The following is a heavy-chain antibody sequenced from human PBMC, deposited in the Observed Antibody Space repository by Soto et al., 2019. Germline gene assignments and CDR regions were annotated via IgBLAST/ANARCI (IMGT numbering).Heavy chain of an antibody. CDR1: GFSFNDYA. V-gene: IGHV3-23*01. Sequence: EVQLLESGGGVVQPGGSLRLSCAASGFSFNDYAMTWVRQAPGKGLEWVSAINDDVDSTYYADSVKGRFTISRDNSKNTVFLEMNSLRAVDTAAYHCAKVVVMRAVNDALDIWGQGTMVTVSS. CDR3: AKVVVMRAVNDALDI. CDR2: INDDVDST. J-gene: IGHJ3*02. D-gene: IGHD3-22*01.